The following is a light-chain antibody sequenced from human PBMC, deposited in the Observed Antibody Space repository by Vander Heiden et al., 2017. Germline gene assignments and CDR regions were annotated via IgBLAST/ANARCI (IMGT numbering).Light chain of an antibody. V-gene: IGKV1-8*01. Sequence: AIRMTQSPSSFSASTGDRVTITCRASQGISSYLAWYQQKPGKAPKLLTYAASTLQSGVPSRFSGSGSGTDFTLTISCLQSEDFATYYCQQYYSYPRTFAHGTKLEIK. CDR2: AAS. CDR3: QQYYSYPRT. J-gene: IGKJ2*02. CDR1: QGISSY.